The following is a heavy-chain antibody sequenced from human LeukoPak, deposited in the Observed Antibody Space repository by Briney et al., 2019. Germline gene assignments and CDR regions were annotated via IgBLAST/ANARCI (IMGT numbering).Heavy chain of an antibody. Sequence: GGSLRLSCAASGFTFSTYAMHWVRQAPGKGLEWVAFIRYDGSSKFYADSVKGRFTISRDNSKNTLYLQMNSLRAEDTAVYYCAKDPRVVEYIDYDYVWGSYRYTEYWGQGTLVTVSS. D-gene: IGHD3-16*02. CDR3: AKDPRVVEYIDYDYVWGSYRYTEY. CDR2: IRYDGSSK. CDR1: GFTFSTYA. V-gene: IGHV3-30*02. J-gene: IGHJ4*02.